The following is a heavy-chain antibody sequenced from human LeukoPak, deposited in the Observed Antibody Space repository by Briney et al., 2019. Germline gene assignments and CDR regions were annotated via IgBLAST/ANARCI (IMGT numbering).Heavy chain of an antibody. CDR1: GYTFTSYD. Sequence: ASVKVSCKASGYTFTSYDINWVRQDTGQGLEWMGWMNPNSGNTGYAQKFQGRVTMTRNTSISTAYMELSSLRSEDTAVYYCARATTVTTRVYGYWGQGTLVTVSS. CDR2: MNPNSGNT. V-gene: IGHV1-8*01. J-gene: IGHJ4*02. D-gene: IGHD4-17*01. CDR3: ARATTVTTRVYGY.